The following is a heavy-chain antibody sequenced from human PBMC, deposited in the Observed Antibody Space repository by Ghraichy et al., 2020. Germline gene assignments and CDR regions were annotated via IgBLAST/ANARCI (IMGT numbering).Heavy chain of an antibody. CDR3: ARARYYYYGMDV. J-gene: IGHJ6*02. Sequence: ASVKVSCKASGYTFTGYYMHWVRQAPGQGLEWMGWINPNSGGTNYAQKFQGRVTMTRDTSISTAYMELSRLRSDDTAVYYCARARYYYYGMDVWGQGTTVTVSS. CDR1: GYTFTGYY. CDR2: INPNSGGT. V-gene: IGHV1-2*02.